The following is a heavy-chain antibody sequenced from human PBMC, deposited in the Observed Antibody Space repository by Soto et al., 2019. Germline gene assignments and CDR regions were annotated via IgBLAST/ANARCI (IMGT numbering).Heavy chain of an antibody. J-gene: IGHJ4*02. Sequence: PGESLKISCKGSGYSFSSYWISWVRQMPGKGLEWMGRIDPSDSYTNYSPSFQGHVTISADKSITTAYLQWRGLKASDTAVYYCARTVEGCSSTSCYADKTMDYWGQGTLVTVSS. D-gene: IGHD2-2*01. V-gene: IGHV5-10-1*01. CDR3: ARTVEGCSSTSCYADKTMDY. CDR2: IDPSDSYT. CDR1: GYSFSSYW.